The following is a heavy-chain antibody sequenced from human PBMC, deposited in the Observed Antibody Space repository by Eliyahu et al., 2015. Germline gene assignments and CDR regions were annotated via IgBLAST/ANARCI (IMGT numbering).Heavy chain of an antibody. Sequence: EVQLVESGGGLVKPGWSLRXSCAASGFTFSNAWMSWVRQAPGKGLERVGRIKSKTDGGTTDYAAPVKGRFTISRDDSKNTLYLQMNSLKTEDTAVYYCTTETTDYDIDYWGQGTLVTVSS. D-gene: IGHD4-17*01. CDR2: IKSKTDGGTT. CDR3: TTETTDYDIDY. V-gene: IGHV3-15*01. J-gene: IGHJ4*02. CDR1: GFTFSNAW.